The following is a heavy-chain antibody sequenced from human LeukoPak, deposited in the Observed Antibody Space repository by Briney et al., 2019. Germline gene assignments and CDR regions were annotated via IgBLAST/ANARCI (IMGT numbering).Heavy chain of an antibody. J-gene: IGHJ4*02. CDR2: IYYSGST. V-gene: IGHV4-59*01. CDR1: GGSISSYY. CDR3: ARRGGIAVAGTFRPGFDY. D-gene: IGHD6-19*01. Sequence: SETLSLTCTVSGGSISSYYWSWIRQPPGKGLEWIGYIYYSGSTNYNPSLKSRVTISVDTSKNQFSLKLSSATAADTAVYYCARRGGIAVAGTFRPGFDYWGQGTLVTVSS.